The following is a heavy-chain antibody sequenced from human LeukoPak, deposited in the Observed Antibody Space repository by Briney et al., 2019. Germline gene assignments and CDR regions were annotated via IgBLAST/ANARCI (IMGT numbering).Heavy chain of an antibody. J-gene: IGHJ4*02. CDR3: ARGFNYYDRSGYDYGAYPFDY. CDR1: GGSISSYY. V-gene: IGHV4-59*01. CDR2: IYYGGST. D-gene: IGHD3-22*01. Sequence: SETLSLTCTASGGSISSYYWSWIRQPPGKGLEWMGYIYYGGSTNYNSSLKSRVTISVDPSTNQSSLKLSSVTAAATAVYYCARGFNYYDRSGYDYGAYPFDYWGQGTLVTVSS.